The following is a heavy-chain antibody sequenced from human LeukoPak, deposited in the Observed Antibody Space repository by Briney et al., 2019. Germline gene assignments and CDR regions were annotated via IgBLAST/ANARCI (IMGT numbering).Heavy chain of an antibody. CDR1: GGSISSYY. CDR2: IYYSGST. J-gene: IGHJ4*02. Sequence: PSETLSLACTVSGGSISSYYWSWIRQPPGKGLEWIGYIYYSGSTNYNPSLKSRVAISVDTSKNQFSLKLSSVTAADTAVYYCARVAAAAGWGPYFDYWGQGTLVTVSS. V-gene: IGHV4-59*12. D-gene: IGHD6-13*01. CDR3: ARVAAAAGWGPYFDY.